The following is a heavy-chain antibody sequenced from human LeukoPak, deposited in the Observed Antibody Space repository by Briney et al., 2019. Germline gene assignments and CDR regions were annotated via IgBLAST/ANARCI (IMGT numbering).Heavy chain of an antibody. CDR3: ARDVREVDRPFDY. CDR1: GYSISSGYY. Sequence: SETLSLTCSVSGYSISSGYYWGWIRQPPGKGLEWIGSIYESGHTYYNPSLKSRVTLSVDLSKNQFYLRLTSVTAADTAVYYCARDVREVDRPFDYWGQGTLVTVSS. J-gene: IGHJ4*02. CDR2: IYESGHT. V-gene: IGHV4-38-2*02. D-gene: IGHD3-10*02.